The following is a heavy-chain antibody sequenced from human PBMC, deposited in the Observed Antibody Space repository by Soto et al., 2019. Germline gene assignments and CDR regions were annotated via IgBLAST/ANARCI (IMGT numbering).Heavy chain of an antibody. Sequence: QVQLVESGGGVVQPGRSLRLSCAASGFTFSSYAMHWVRQAPGKGLEWVAVISYDGSNKYYADSVKGRFTISRDNSKNALYLQVNSLRDGGTAVYYCAREDDFAPGGMDVWGQGTTVTVSS. D-gene: IGHD2-21*02. J-gene: IGHJ6*02. CDR1: GFTFSSYA. CDR3: AREDDFAPGGMDV. CDR2: ISYDGSNK. V-gene: IGHV3-30-3*01.